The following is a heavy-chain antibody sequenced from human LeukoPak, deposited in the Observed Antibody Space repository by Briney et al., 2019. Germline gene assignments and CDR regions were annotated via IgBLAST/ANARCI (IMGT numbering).Heavy chain of an antibody. J-gene: IGHJ6*02. D-gene: IGHD4/OR15-4a*01. V-gene: IGHV3-72*01. CDR1: GFTFSDHY. Sequence: GGSLRLSCAASGFTFSDHYMDWVRQAPGKGLEWVGRTRNKANSYTTEYAASVKGRFTISRDGSKNSLYLQMNSLKTEDTAVYYCAIYGADVWGQGTTVTVSS. CDR2: TRNKANSYTT. CDR3: AIYGADV.